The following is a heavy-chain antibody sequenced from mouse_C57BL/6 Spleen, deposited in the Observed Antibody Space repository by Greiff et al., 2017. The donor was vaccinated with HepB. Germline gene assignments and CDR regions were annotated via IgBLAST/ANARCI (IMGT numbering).Heavy chain of an antibody. J-gene: IGHJ4*01. Sequence: DVMLVESGGGLVQPGGSLKLSCAASGFTFSDYGMAWVRQAPRKGPEWVAFISNLAYSIYYADTVTGRFTISRENAKNTLYLEMSSLRSEDTAMYYCARQGTTVVAKDYYAMDYWGQGTSVTVSS. CDR1: GFTFSDYG. V-gene: IGHV5-15*01. CDR3: ARQGTTVVAKDYYAMDY. CDR2: ISNLAYSI. D-gene: IGHD1-1*01.